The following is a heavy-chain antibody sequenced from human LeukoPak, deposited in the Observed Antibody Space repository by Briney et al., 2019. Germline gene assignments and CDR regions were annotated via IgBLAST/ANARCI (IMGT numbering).Heavy chain of an antibody. D-gene: IGHD6-19*01. CDR2: IYHSGST. CDR3: ARSKSGAVAGTDY. V-gene: IGHV4-30-2*01. J-gene: IGHJ4*02. CDR1: GGSISSGGYY. Sequence: PSETLSLTCTVSGGSISSGGYYWSWIRQPPGKGLEWIGYIYHSGSTYYTPSLKSRVTISVDKSKNQFSLKLSSVTAADTAVYCCARSKSGAVAGTDYWGQGSLVTVSS.